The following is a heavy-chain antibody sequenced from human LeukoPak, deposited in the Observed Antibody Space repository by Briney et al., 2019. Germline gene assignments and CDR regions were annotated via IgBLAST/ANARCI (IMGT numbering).Heavy chain of an antibody. Sequence: ASVKVSCKASGYTFTSYGISWVRQAPGQGLEWMGWISAYNGNTNYAQKLQGRVTMTTDTSTSTAYMELRSLRSDDTAVYYCARPQERWLQYDAFDIWGQGTMVTVSS. CDR2: ISAYNGNT. D-gene: IGHD5-24*01. J-gene: IGHJ3*02. CDR1: GYTFTSYG. CDR3: ARPQERWLQYDAFDI. V-gene: IGHV1-18*01.